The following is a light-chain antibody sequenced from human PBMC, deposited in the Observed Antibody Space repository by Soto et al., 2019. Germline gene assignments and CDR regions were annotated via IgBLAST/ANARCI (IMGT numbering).Light chain of an antibody. V-gene: IGKV1-5*03. CDR2: KAS. J-gene: IGKJ4*01. Sequence: DIQMTQFPSTLSASVGDRVTITCRASESISSWLAWYQQKPGKAPKILIYKASTLQSGVPSRFTGSGSGTEFTLTISSLQPDDFATFYCQHYSVFPLTFGGGTKGEIK. CDR1: ESISSW. CDR3: QHYSVFPLT.